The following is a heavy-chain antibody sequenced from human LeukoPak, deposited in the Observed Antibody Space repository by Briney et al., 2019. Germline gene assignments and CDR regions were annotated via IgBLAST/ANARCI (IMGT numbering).Heavy chain of an antibody. CDR1: GYTFTSYD. Sequence: GASVKVSCKASGYTFTSYDINWVRQATGQGLEWMGWMNPNSGNTGYAQKFQGRVTMTRNTSISTAYMELSRLRSDDTAVYYCARDGSYYYYYYMDVWGKGTTVTVSS. V-gene: IGHV1-8*01. CDR3: ARDGSYYYYYYMDV. D-gene: IGHD1-26*01. CDR2: MNPNSGNT. J-gene: IGHJ6*03.